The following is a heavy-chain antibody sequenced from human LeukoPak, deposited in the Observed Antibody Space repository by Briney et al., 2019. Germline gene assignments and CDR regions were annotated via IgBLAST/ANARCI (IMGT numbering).Heavy chain of an antibody. V-gene: IGHV3-21*01. Sequence: PGGSLRLSCAASGFTFRNYNMNWVRQAPGKGLEWVSSISESSSFIQYADSLKGRFAISRDNAKNSLYLQMNSLRAEDTAVYYCARQRGYCSSGVCRGWFDPWGQGPLVTVSS. CDR2: ISESSSFI. D-gene: IGHD2-8*01. CDR3: ARQRGYCSSGVCRGWFDP. J-gene: IGHJ5*02. CDR1: GFTFRNYN.